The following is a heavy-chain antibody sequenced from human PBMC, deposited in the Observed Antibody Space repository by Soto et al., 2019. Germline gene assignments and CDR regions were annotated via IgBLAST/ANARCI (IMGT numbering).Heavy chain of an antibody. V-gene: IGHV4-30-2*01. CDR3: ATMGTPATGLYDFDC. CDR2: MYHSGST. D-gene: IGHD5-12*01. CDR1: GGSISSGGYS. J-gene: IGHJ4*02. Sequence: PSETLSLTCALSGGSISSGGYSWSWIRQPPGKSLVRIGYMYHSGSTYYNPSLTRRVTISLDRSKNQFSLKLRSVTAADTAVYYFATMGTPATGLYDFDCWGKGTLV.